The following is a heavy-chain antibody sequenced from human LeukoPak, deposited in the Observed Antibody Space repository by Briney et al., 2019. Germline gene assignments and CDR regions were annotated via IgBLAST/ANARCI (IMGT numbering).Heavy chain of an antibody. CDR1: GFSFSDVY. CDR3: AREARGSGRDFDY. CDR2: IGTISNPI. J-gene: IGHJ4*02. D-gene: IGHD1-26*01. Sequence: PGGSLRLSCAASGFSFSDVYMSWIRQAPGMGLEWIAYIGTISNPIYYADSLKGRFTISRDDAKNSLYLQMNSLRDEDTAVYFCAREARGSGRDFDYWGQGILVTVSS. V-gene: IGHV3-11*01.